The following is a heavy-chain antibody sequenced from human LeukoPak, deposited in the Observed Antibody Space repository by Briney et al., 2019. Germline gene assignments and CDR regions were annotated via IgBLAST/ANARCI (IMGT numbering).Heavy chain of an antibody. Sequence: PGGSVRLSCGASGVTFSNYWMTWLRQAPGKGVEWVANIKTEGSEKYYVDSVKGRFTISRDNAKNSLYLQMNSLRAEDTAVYYCARDYTGYFPWGQGTLVIVSS. CDR2: IKTEGSEK. J-gene: IGHJ5*02. V-gene: IGHV3-7*03. CDR1: GVTFSNYW. D-gene: IGHD3-9*01. CDR3: ARDYTGYFP.